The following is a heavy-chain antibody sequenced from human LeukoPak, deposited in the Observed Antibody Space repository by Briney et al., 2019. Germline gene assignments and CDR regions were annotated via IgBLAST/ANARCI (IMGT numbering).Heavy chain of an antibody. Sequence: GGSLRLSCAASGFTFSSYSMNWVRQAPGKGLEWVSYISSSSSTIYYADSVKGRFTISRDNAKNSLYLQMNSLRAEDTAVYYCARVAYYYDSSGYYSDYYYMDVWAKGQWSPSL. CDR2: ISSSSSTI. V-gene: IGHV3-48*04. CDR3: ARVAYYYDSSGYYSDYYYMDV. J-gene: IGHJ6*03. CDR1: GFTFSSYS. D-gene: IGHD3-22*01.